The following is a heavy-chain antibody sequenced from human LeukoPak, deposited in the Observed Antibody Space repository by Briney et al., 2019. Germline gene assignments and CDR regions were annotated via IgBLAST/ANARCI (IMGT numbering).Heavy chain of an antibody. D-gene: IGHD3-22*01. CDR3: ARDGTIYYDSRGYFYS. CDR2: ITSSGRTK. V-gene: IGHV3-11*01. Sequence: TAGGSLRLSCAASGFTFKDFYMSWIRQPPGKSLECVSSITSSGRTKHYADSVKGRFTISRDNAKNSLYLQMSSLRAADTAVYYCARDGTIYYDSRGYFYSWGQGTLVTVSS. J-gene: IGHJ4*02. CDR1: GFTFKDFY.